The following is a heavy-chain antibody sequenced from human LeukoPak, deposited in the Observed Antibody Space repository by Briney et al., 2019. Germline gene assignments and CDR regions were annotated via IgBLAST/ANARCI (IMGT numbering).Heavy chain of an antibody. J-gene: IGHJ6*03. CDR2: INDRGIAT. V-gene: IGHV3-23*01. CDR1: GFTFSNYA. D-gene: IGHD5-18*01. CDR3: AKGLKTAVGPYKGYHYYMDV. Sequence: GSLRLSCAASGFTFSNYAMSWVRQAPGKGLEWVSTINDRGIATYYADSVKGRFTISRDNSKNTLSLQVSSLRAEDTAIYYCAKGLKTAVGPYKGYHYYMDVWGKGTTVTVSS.